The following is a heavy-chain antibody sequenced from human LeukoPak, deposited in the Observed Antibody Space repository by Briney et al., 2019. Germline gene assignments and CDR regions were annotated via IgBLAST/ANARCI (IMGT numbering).Heavy chain of an antibody. CDR2: ISGSGGST. Sequence: GGSLRLSCAASGFTFSSYAMSWVRQAPGKGLEWVSAISGSGGSTYYADSVKGRFTISRDNSKNTLYLQMNSLRAEDTAVYYCAKDLRDSGYDTYIWFDPWGQGTLVTVSS. D-gene: IGHD5-12*01. J-gene: IGHJ5*02. CDR3: AKDLRDSGYDTYIWFDP. CDR1: GFTFSSYA. V-gene: IGHV3-23*01.